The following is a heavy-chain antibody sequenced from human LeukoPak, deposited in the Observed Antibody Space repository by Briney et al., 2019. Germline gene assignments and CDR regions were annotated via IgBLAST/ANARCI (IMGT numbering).Heavy chain of an antibody. D-gene: IGHD2-2*01. J-gene: IGHJ3*02. CDR3: AREVLGYCSSTSCLGGINDAFDI. CDR2: IYYSGST. Sequence: SQTLSLTCTVSGGSISSGDYYWSWIRQPPGKGLEWIGYIYYSGSTYYNPSLKSRVTISVDTSKNQFSLKLSSVTAADTAVYYCAREVLGYCSSTSCLGGINDAFDIWGQGTMVTVSS. V-gene: IGHV4-30-4*08. CDR1: GGSISSGDYY.